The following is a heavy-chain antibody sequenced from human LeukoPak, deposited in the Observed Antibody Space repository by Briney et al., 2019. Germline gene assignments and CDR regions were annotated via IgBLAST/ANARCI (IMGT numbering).Heavy chain of an antibody. Sequence: ASVKVSCKASGDTFTSYDINWVRQATGQGLEWMGWMNPNIGNTGYAQKFQGRVTMTRNTSISTVYMELSSLRSEDTAVYYCATRDQDSPYYDILTGYYYYYYGMDVWGQGTTVTVSS. J-gene: IGHJ6*02. V-gene: IGHV1-8*01. CDR3: ATRDQDSPYYDILTGYYYYYYGMDV. CDR1: GDTFTSYD. CDR2: MNPNIGNT. D-gene: IGHD3-9*01.